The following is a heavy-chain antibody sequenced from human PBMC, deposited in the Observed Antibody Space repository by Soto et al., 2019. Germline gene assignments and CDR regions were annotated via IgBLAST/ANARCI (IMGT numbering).Heavy chain of an antibody. CDR3: ASLGLGAFDI. Sequence: QVQLQQWGAGLLKPSETLSLTCAVYGGSFSGYYWSWIRQPPGKGLEWIGEINHSGSTNYNPSLKSRVTISVDTSKIQFSLKLSSVTAAGTAVYYCASLGLGAFDIWGQGTMVTVSS. CDR2: INHSGST. V-gene: IGHV4-34*01. CDR1: GGSFSGYY. J-gene: IGHJ3*02.